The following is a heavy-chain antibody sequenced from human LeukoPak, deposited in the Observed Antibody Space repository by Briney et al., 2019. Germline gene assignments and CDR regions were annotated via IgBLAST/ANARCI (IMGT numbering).Heavy chain of an antibody. CDR1: GFTFSSYW. V-gene: IGHV3-74*01. Sequence: GGSLRLSCAASGFTFSSYWMHWVRQAPGKGLVWVSRIKSDGSGIWYADSVNGGFTISRDTAKNMLYLQMNSMGDEDTGVYFWARNHEEVGTTIDLWGQETRDSVSS. J-gene: IGHJ5*02. D-gene: IGHD1-14*01. CDR2: IKSDGSGI. CDR3: ARNHEEVGTTIDL.